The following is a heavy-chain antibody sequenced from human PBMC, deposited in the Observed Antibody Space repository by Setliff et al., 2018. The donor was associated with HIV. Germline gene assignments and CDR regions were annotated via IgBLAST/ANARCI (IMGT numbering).Heavy chain of an antibody. CDR3: ARAPPHYFGNNKSSWPDAFDI. CDR2: FYYSGST. V-gene: IGHV4-39*07. CDR1: GGSISSSNYY. D-gene: IGHD3-10*01. J-gene: IGHJ3*02. Sequence: ETLSLTCAVSGGSISSSNYYWVWIRQPPGKELEWIGSFYYSGSTYYNPSLKSRVTISLDTSKNQFSLKVGSVTAADTAVYYCARAPPHYFGNNKSSWPDAFDIWGLGTMVTVSS.